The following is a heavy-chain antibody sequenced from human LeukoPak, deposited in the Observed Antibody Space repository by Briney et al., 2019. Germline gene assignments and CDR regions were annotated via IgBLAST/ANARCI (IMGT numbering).Heavy chain of an antibody. V-gene: IGHV3-11*01. Sequence: GGSLRLSSAASGFTFSDYYMTWIRQAPGKGQEWISYISTSAGTIYYADSVKGRFTISRDNAKNSLYLQMNSLPAEDTAVYYCARDAIDSSGFDFDYWGQGTLVTVSS. CDR1: GFTFSDYY. CDR2: ISTSAGTI. CDR3: ARDAIDSSGFDFDY. D-gene: IGHD3-22*01. J-gene: IGHJ4*02.